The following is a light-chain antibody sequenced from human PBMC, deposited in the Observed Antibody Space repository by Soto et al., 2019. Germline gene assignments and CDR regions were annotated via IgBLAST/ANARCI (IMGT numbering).Light chain of an antibody. CDR3: QQYNSYSRGT. CDR2: TAS. CDR1: QNIKNW. J-gene: IGKJ1*01. Sequence: DIQMTQSPSTLSASVGDRVTIACRASQNIKNWLAWYQQKPGKVPKLLIYTASSLESGVPSRFNGSGSGTEFTLTISSLQPDDFATYYCQQYNSYSRGTFGQGTKVEIK. V-gene: IGKV1-5*03.